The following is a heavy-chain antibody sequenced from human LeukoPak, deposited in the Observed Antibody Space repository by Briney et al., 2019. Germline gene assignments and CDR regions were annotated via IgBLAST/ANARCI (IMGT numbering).Heavy chain of an antibody. V-gene: IGHV3-30*03. J-gene: IGHJ4*02. Sequence: GGSLRLSCAASGFTFSSYGMHWVRQAPGKGLEWVAVISYDGSNKYYADSVKGRFTISRDNSKNTLYLQMNSLRAEDTAVYYCARDRVAAAGYYFDYWGQGTLVTVSS. CDR1: GFTFSSYG. CDR2: ISYDGSNK. CDR3: ARDRVAAAGYYFDY. D-gene: IGHD6-13*01.